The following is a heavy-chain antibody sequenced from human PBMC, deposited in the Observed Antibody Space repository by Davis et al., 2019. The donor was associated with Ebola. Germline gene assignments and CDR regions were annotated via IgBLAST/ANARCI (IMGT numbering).Heavy chain of an antibody. CDR2: TYYYTSKWYN. J-gene: IGHJ6*04. CDR1: GDSVSRGSTG. D-gene: IGHD5-18*01. V-gene: IGHV6-1*01. Sequence: HSQTLSLTCAISGDSVSRGSTGWNWIRQSPLRGLEWLGRTYYYTSKWYNDYAESVRSRLTVNADTSKNQLSLQLNSVTPEDTALYYCARGWLRTGLDVWGEGTTVIVSS. CDR3: ARGWLRTGLDV.